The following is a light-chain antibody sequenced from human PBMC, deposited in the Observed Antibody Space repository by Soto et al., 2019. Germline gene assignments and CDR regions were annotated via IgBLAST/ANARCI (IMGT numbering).Light chain of an antibody. Sequence: QSALTQPPSVSGAPGQTVTISCTGSSSNIGAGYDVHWYQQLPGTAPKPLIYGNDNRPSGVPDRFSGSNSGTSASLAITGLQAEDEADYYCQSYDTNLSAPFVVFGGGTKLTVL. CDR3: QSYDTNLSAPFVV. J-gene: IGLJ2*01. CDR1: SSNIGAGYD. V-gene: IGLV1-40*01. CDR2: GND.